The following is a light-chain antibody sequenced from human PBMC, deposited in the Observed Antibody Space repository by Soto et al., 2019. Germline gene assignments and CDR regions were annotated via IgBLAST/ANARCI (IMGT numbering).Light chain of an antibody. CDR2: EVN. CDR3: TSYTSSSTLV. V-gene: IGLV2-14*01. CDR1: TSDVGGYNY. J-gene: IGLJ2*01. Sequence: QSALTQPASVSGSPGQSITISCTGTTSDVGGYNYVSWYQQHPGKAPKLMIYEVNNRPSGVSNRFSGSKSGNTASLIISGLQAEDEADHYCTSYTSSSTLVIGGGTKLTVL.